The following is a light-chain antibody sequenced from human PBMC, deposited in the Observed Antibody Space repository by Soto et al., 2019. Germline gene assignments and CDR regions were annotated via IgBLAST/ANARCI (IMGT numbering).Light chain of an antibody. Sequence: EIVLTQSPATLSLSPGERATLSCRASQSVSSYLAWYQQKPGQAPRLLIYGASNRATGIPARFSGSGSGTDFTLTISSLEPEDFAVYYCQQRSNWPELTFGGGTNVEIK. J-gene: IGKJ4*01. CDR1: QSVSSY. V-gene: IGKV3-11*01. CDR3: QQRSNWPELT. CDR2: GAS.